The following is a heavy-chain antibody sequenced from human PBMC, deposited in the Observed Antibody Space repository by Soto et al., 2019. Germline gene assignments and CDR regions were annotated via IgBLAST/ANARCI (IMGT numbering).Heavy chain of an antibody. J-gene: IGHJ6*02. CDR2: MNHSGST. V-gene: IGHV4-34*01. CDR3: ASIVVVVAATPAEGGMDV. Sequence: QVQLQQWGAGLLKPSETLSLTCAVYGGSFSGYYWSWIRQPPGKGLEWIGKMNHSGSTNYNPSLKSRVTKSVDTSKSQFSLKLSSVTAADTAVYYCASIVVVVAATPAEGGMDVWGQGTTVTVSS. D-gene: IGHD2-15*01. CDR1: GGSFSGYY.